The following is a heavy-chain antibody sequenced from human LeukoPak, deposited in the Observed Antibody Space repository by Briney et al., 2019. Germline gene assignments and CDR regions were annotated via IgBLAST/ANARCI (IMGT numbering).Heavy chain of an antibody. J-gene: IGHJ4*02. D-gene: IGHD6-19*01. CDR2: ITNNQGKT. CDR3: AKDHPSSGWPAFDS. CDR1: GFAVSSRA. V-gene: IGHV3-23*01. Sequence: PGGSLRLSCAASGFAVSSRAMSWVRQAPGKGLEWVCSITNNQGKTYYAYSVMGRFTISRDSPENTVSLQMNNLRVEDTGLYFCAKDHPSSGWPAFDSWGQGTRITVSS.